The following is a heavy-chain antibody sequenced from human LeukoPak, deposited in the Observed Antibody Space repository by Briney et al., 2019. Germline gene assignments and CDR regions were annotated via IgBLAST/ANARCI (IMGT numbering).Heavy chain of an antibody. Sequence: GRSLRLSCAASGFTFSSFGMHWVRQAPGKGLEWVAVISYDGINKYYADSVKGRFTISRDNSKSTLYLQMSSLRAEDTAVYYCANLYGDYPDYWGQGTLVTVSS. D-gene: IGHD4-17*01. CDR1: GFTFSSFG. CDR3: ANLYGDYPDY. CDR2: ISYDGINK. V-gene: IGHV3-30*18. J-gene: IGHJ4*02.